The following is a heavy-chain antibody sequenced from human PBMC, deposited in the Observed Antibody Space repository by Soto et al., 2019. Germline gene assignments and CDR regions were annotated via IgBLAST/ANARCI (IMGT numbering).Heavy chain of an antibody. CDR1: GYTFTGYY. D-gene: IGHD2-15*01. J-gene: IGHJ5*02. Sequence: ASVKVSCKASGYTFTGYYIHWVRQAPGQGLEWMGRINPNSGGTNYGQRFQGRVTMTRDTSINTAYMELSNLRSDHTAVYYCAREDISVVVPASRGFCFDPWRQRTLVTVSS. V-gene: IGHV1-2*02. CDR2: INPNSGGT. CDR3: AREDISVVVPASRGFCFDP.